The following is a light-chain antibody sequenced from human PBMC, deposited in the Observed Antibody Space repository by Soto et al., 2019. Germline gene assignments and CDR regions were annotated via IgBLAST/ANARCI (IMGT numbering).Light chain of an antibody. CDR1: AGAVTSAYY. J-gene: IGLJ2*01. CDR2: STS. V-gene: IGLV7-43*01. CDR3: LLYYGGAQVL. Sequence: QTVVTQEASLTVSAGGTVTLTCASSAGAVTSAYYTNWLQQKPGQAPRALIYSTSEKHSWTPARFSGSLLGGKAALTLSAAQPEDEADYYCLLYYGGAQVLFGGGTKLTV.